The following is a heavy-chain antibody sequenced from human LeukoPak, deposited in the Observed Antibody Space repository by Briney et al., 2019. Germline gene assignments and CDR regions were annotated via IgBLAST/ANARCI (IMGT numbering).Heavy chain of an antibody. D-gene: IGHD3-22*01. V-gene: IGHV4-39*07. J-gene: IGHJ4*02. CDR1: GGSISSSSYY. CDR2: IYYSGST. Sequence: PSETLSLTCTVSGGSISSSSYYWGWLRQPPGTGLEWIGSIYYSGSTYYNPSLKSRVTISVDTSKNQFSLKLSSVTAADTAVYYCARDAWDDYYDSSGYFDYWGQGTLVTVSS. CDR3: ARDAWDDYYDSSGYFDY.